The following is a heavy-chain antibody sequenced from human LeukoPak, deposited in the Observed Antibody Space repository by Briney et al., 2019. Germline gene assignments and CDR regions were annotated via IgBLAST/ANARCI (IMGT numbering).Heavy chain of an antibody. CDR2: TYYRSKWYN. CDR3: AREQWLVPNLRSDDDAFDI. D-gene: IGHD6-19*01. CDR1: GDSVSSNSAA. Sequence: SQTLSLTCAISGDSVSSNSAAWNWIRQSPSRGLEWLGRTYYRSKWYNDYAVSVKSRITINPDTSKNQFSLQLNSVTPEDTAVYYCAREQWLVPNLRSDDDAFDIWGQGTMVTVSS. V-gene: IGHV6-1*01. J-gene: IGHJ3*02.